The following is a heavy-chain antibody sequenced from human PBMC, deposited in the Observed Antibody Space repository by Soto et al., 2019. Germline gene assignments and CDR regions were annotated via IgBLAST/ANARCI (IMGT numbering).Heavy chain of an antibody. CDR3: ARNIYDSSGYYPYYWFDP. CDR1: GGSTSSSSYY. Sequence: PSETLSLTCTVSGGSTSSSSYYWGWIRQPPGKGLEWIGRIYYSGSTYYNPSLKSRVTISVDTSKNQFSLKLSSVTAADTAVYYCARNIYDSSGYYPYYWFDPWGQGTLVTVSS. V-gene: IGHV4-39*01. D-gene: IGHD3-22*01. CDR2: IYYSGST. J-gene: IGHJ5*02.